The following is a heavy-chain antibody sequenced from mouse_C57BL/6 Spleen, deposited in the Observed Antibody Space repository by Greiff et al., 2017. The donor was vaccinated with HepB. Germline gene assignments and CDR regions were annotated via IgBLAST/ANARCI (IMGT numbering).Heavy chain of an antibody. Sequence: QVQLQQPGAELVRPGSSVKLSCKASGYTFTSYWMDWVKQRPGQGLEWIGNIYPSDSETHYNQKFKDKATLTVDKSSSTAYMQLSSLTSEDSAVYYCARSIYYDYDNDWGQGTTLTVSS. CDR2: IYPSDSET. CDR3: ARSIYYDYDND. V-gene: IGHV1-61*01. CDR1: GYTFTSYW. D-gene: IGHD2-4*01. J-gene: IGHJ2*01.